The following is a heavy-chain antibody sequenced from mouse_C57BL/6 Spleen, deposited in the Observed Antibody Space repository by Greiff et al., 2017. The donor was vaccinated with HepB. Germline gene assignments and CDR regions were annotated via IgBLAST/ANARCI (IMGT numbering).Heavy chain of an antibody. CDR2: INPNNGGT. V-gene: IGHV1-26*01. D-gene: IGHD2-4*01. J-gene: IGHJ4*01. CDR3: ARPTMRDYAMDY. CDR1: GYTFTDYY. Sequence: EVQLQQSGPELVKPGASVKISCKASGYTFTDYYMNWVKQSHGKSLEWIGDINPNNGGTSYNQKFKGKATLTVDKSSSTAYMELRSLTSEDAAVYYCARPTMRDYAMDYGGQGTSVTVSS.